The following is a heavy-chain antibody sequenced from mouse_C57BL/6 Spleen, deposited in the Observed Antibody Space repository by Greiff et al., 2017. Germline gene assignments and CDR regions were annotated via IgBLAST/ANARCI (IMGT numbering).Heavy chain of an antibody. CDR1: GFTFSNYW. CDR2: IRLKSDNYAT. V-gene: IGHV6-3*01. Sequence: EVKLQESGGGLVQPGGSMKLSCVASGFTFSNYWMNWVRQSPEKGLEWVAQIRLKSDNYATHYAESVKGRFTISRDDSKSSVYLQMNNLRAEDTGIYYCTGYPPLYWYFDVWGTGTTVTVSS. J-gene: IGHJ1*03. CDR3: TGYPPLYWYFDV.